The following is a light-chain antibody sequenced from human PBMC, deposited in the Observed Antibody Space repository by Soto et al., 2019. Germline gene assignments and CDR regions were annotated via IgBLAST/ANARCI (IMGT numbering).Light chain of an antibody. J-gene: IGLJ1*01. V-gene: IGLV2-14*01. CDR2: DVS. CDR1: SSDVGGYNY. CDR3: SSYTSSSTLYV. Sequence: QSVLTQPASVSGSPGQSITISCTGTSSDVGGYNYVSWYQQHPGNAPNLMIYDVSNRPAVVSNRFSGSKSGNTASLTISGLPAEDEDDYYCSSYTSSSTLYVFGTGTKVTVL.